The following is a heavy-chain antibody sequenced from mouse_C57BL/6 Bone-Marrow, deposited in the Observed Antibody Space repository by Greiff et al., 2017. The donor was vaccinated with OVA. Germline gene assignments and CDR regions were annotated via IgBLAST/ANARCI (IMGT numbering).Heavy chain of an antibody. Sequence: VQLQQSGPELVKPGASVKISCKASGYSFTGYYMNWVKQSPEKSLEWIGEINPSTGGTTYNQKFKAKATLTVDKSSSTAYLELKSLTSEDSAVYYCARSKKTPHYYAMDYWGQGTSATVSS. V-gene: IGHV1-42*01. CDR1: GYSFTGYY. CDR3: ARSKKTPHYYAMDY. J-gene: IGHJ4*01. CDR2: INPSTGGT.